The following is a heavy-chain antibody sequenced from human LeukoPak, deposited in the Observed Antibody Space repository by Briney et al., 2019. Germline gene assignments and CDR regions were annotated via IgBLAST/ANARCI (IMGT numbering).Heavy chain of an antibody. CDR1: GYTFTSYA. CDR3: ARRLPTEGHDAFDI. V-gene: IGHV1-3*01. J-gene: IGHJ3*02. CDR2: INAGNGNT. Sequence: ASVKVSCKASGYTFTSYAMHWVRHAPGQRLEWMGWINAGNGNTKYSQKFQGRVTITRDTSASTAYMELSSLRSEDTAVYYCARRLPTEGHDAFDIWGQGTMVTVSS. D-gene: IGHD4-11*01.